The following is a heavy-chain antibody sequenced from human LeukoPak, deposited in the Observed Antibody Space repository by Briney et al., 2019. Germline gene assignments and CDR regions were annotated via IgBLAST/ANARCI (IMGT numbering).Heavy chain of an antibody. Sequence: GGSLRLSCAASGFTFSDYYMSWIRQAPGKGLEWVSYISSSGSTTYYADSVKGRFTISRDNSKNTLYLQMNSLRAEDTVVYYCAKVGDIVVVVAATWDYWGQGTLVTVSS. CDR3: AKVGDIVVVVAATWDY. V-gene: IGHV3-11*01. CDR1: GFTFSDYY. J-gene: IGHJ4*02. CDR2: ISSSGSTT. D-gene: IGHD2-15*01.